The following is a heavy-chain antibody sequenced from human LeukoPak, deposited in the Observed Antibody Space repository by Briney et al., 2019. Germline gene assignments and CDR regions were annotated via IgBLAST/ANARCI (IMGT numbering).Heavy chain of an antibody. D-gene: IGHD4-23*01. Sequence: GGSLRLSCAASGFTLSSYEMNWVRQAPGKGLEWVSYISNSGSTRYYADSVKGRFTISRDDAKNSLYLQMNSLRAEDTAVYYCARDLYGGTSATFDYWGQGTLVTVSS. J-gene: IGHJ4*02. V-gene: IGHV3-48*03. CDR3: ARDLYGGTSATFDY. CDR1: GFTLSSYE. CDR2: ISNSGSTR.